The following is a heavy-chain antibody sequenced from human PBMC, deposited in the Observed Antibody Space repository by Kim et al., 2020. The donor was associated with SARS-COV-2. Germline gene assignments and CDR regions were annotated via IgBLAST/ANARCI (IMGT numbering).Heavy chain of an antibody. CDR2: INGEGRST. CDR3: AKEFYSGSGRQTDAFDI. V-gene: IGHV3-74*01. Sequence: GGSLRLSCAASGFIFSSSWMHWVRQAPGKGLVWVGRINGEGRSTGYADSVKGRFTISRDNADNTLYLQMNSLRAEDTAVYYCAKEFYSGSGRQTDAFDIWGQGTMVTV. J-gene: IGHJ3*02. CDR1: GFIFSSSW. D-gene: IGHD3-10*01.